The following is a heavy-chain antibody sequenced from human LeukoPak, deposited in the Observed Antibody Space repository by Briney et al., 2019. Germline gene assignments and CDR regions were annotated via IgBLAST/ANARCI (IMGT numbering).Heavy chain of an antibody. CDR2: IKQDGSEK. CDR3: ARCGSGSSCAFDI. CDR1: GFTFSSYW. Sequence: GGSLRLSCAASGFTFSSYWMSWVRQAPGKGLEWVANIKQDGSEKYYVDSVKGRFTISRDDAKNSLYLQMNSLRAEDTAVYYCARCGSGSSCAFDIWGQGTMVTVSS. V-gene: IGHV3-7*01. D-gene: IGHD3-10*01. J-gene: IGHJ3*02.